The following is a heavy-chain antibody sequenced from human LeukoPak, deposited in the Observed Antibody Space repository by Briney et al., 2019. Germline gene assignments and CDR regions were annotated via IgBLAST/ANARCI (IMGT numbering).Heavy chain of an antibody. J-gene: IGHJ4*02. CDR3: ARGVVGATTCFDY. CDR2: IYSGGST. Sequence: GGSLRLSCAASGFTFSSNYMSWVRQAPGKGLEWVSVIYSGGSTYYADSVKGRFTISRDNSKSTLYLQMNSLRAEDTAVYYCARGVVGATTCFDYWGQGTLVTVSS. CDR1: GFTFSSNY. V-gene: IGHV3-66*01. D-gene: IGHD1-26*01.